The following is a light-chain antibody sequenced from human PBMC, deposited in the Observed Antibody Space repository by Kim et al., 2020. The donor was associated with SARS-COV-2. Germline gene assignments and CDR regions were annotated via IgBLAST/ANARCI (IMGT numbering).Light chain of an antibody. J-gene: IGLJ1*01. CDR3: TAWDDSLSAYV. Sequence: GERVTISCSGSRSNIGSNYVYGYQQLPGTAPKLLIDRNNQRPSGVPDRFSGSKSGTSASLAISGLRSDDEADYYCTAWDDSLSAYVFGTGTKVTVL. CDR2: RNN. V-gene: IGLV1-47*01. CDR1: RSNIGSNY.